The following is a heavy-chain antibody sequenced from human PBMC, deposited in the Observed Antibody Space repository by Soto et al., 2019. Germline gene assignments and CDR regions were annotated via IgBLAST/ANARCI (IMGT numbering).Heavy chain of an antibody. CDR2: INRSGGT. CDR1: GGSLSGHY. Sequence: SETLSLTCAVSGGSLSGHYWSWIRQAPGKGLEWIGEINRSGGTNYDPSLESRVTISVDASKNQFSLQLNSVTAADTAVYYCARAPIIGATFFDYWGQGSLVTVSS. CDR3: ARAPIIGATFFDY. J-gene: IGHJ4*02. D-gene: IGHD1-26*01. V-gene: IGHV4-34*01.